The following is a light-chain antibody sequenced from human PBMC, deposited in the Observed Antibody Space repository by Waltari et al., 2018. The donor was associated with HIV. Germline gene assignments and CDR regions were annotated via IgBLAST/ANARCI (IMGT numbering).Light chain of an antibody. CDR2: KDS. CDR3: QSPDSSGTYVG. J-gene: IGLJ2*01. CDR1: ALSKQY. Sequence: SYELTQPPSVSVSPGQTARITCSGDALSKQYAYVYQQKPGQAPMLVIYKDSERPSGIPERFSGSSSGTTVTLTISGVQAEDEADYYCQSPDSSGTYVGFGGGTKLTVL. V-gene: IGLV3-25*03.